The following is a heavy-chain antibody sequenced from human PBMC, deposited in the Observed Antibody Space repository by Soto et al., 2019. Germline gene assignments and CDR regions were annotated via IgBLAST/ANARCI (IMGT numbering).Heavy chain of an antibody. CDR1: GFTFSSYA. CDR3: ARVPFDWFGYFDY. Sequence: GGSLRLSCAASGFTFSSYAMHWVRQAPGKGLEWVAVISYDGSNKYYADSVKGRFTISRDNSKNTLYLQMNSLRAEDTAVYYCARVPFDWFGYFDYWGQGTLVTVSS. D-gene: IGHD3-9*01. J-gene: IGHJ4*02. V-gene: IGHV3-30-3*01. CDR2: ISYDGSNK.